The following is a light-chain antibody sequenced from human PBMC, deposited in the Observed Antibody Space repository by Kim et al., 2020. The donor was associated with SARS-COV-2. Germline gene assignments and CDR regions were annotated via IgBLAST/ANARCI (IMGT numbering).Light chain of an antibody. J-gene: IGLJ3*02. Sequence: QAVVTQEPSLSVSPGGAVTLTCGSTTGAVTSGHYPYWFQQKPGQAPRTLISDATNKHSLTPARFSGSLLGGKAALTLSGAQPEDEAEYYCLLSFSGTRVFGGGTQLTVL. CDR1: TGAVTSGHY. V-gene: IGLV7-46*01. CDR2: DAT. CDR3: LLSFSGTRV.